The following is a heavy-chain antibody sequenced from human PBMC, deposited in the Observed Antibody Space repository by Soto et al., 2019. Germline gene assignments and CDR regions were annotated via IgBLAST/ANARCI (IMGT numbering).Heavy chain of an antibody. J-gene: IGHJ4*02. CDR3: ARVYCSTTTCHVQAFDS. D-gene: IGHD2-2*01. V-gene: IGHV3-48*03. CDR1: GFTFRSYE. Sequence: PGGSLRLSCAASGFTFRSYEMNWVRQAPGKTLEWVSYISNVGDSSYYADPVKGRFTISRDNAKNSLYLQMNSLRVEDTAVYYCARVYCSTTTCHVQAFDSWGQGTLVTVSS. CDR2: ISNVGDSS.